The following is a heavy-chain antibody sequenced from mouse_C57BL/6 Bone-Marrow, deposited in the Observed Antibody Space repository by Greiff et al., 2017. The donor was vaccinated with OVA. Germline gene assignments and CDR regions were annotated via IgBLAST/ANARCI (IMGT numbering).Heavy chain of an antibody. Sequence: ESGPGLVKPSQSLSLSCSVTGYSFTSGYYWNWIRQFPGNKLAWMGYISYDGSNNYNPYLKNTISITIDKSKIQCFLKLDSVTTEDAARYYCARDYDYDAWFAFWGKGTLVTVSA. V-gene: IGHV3-6*01. CDR2: ISYDGSN. D-gene: IGHD2-4*01. J-gene: IGHJ3*01. CDR3: ARDYDYDAWFAF. CDR1: GYSFTSGYY.